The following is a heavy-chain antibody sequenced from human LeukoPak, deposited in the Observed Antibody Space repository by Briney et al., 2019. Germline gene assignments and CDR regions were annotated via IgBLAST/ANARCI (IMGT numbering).Heavy chain of an antibody. V-gene: IGHV1-8*01. D-gene: IGHD6-19*01. CDR3: TRGSSGRRDN. J-gene: IGHJ4*02. Sequence: ASVKVSCKASGYTYTSCDINWVRQATGQGLEWMGWMNPNSGNTGYGQGFQGRITMTRDISIGTAYMELSNLTSEDTAIYYCTRGSSGRRDNWGQGTLVTVSA. CDR2: MNPNSGNT. CDR1: GYTYTSCD.